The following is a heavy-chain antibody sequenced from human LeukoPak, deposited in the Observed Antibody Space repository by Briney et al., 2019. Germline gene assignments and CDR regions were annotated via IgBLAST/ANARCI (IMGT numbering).Heavy chain of an antibody. Sequence: PGGSLRLSCAGSGFTLSYNHMTWVRQAPGKGLEWVSVIYAGGDTYYADSVKGRFTISRDLSKNTVYLQMNSLRAEDTAIYYCARDFDDWTDDYWGQGTLVTVSS. V-gene: IGHV3-53*01. CDR3: ARDFDDWTDDY. CDR1: GFTLSYNH. J-gene: IGHJ4*02. CDR2: IYAGGDT. D-gene: IGHD1-1*01.